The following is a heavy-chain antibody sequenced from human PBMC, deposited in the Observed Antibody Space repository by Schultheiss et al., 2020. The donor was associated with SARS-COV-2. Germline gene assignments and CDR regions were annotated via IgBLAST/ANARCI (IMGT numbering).Heavy chain of an antibody. V-gene: IGHV3-53*05. CDR1: GFTVSSNY. CDR3: ASEYSWRIDYLDY. D-gene: IGHD1-1*01. J-gene: IGHJ4*02. Sequence: GGSLRLSCAASGFTVSSNYMSWVRQAPGKGLEWVSVIYSGGSTYYADSVKGRFTISRDDSKNTLYLQMNSLRAEDTAVYYCASEYSWRIDYLDYWGQGTPVTGSS. CDR2: IYSGGST.